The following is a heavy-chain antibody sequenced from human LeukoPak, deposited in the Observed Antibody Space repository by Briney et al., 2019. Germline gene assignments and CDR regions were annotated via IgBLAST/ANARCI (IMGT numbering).Heavy chain of an antibody. D-gene: IGHD2-2*01. V-gene: IGHV1-2*02. CDR3: ARSKCSSTSCYEYYYYGMDV. J-gene: IGHJ6*02. CDR2: INPNSGGA. Sequence: ASVKVSCKASGYTFTGYYMHWVRQAPGQGLEWMGWINPNSGGANYAQKFQGRVTMTRDTSISTAYIELSRLRSDDTAVYYCARSKCSSTSCYEYYYYGMDVWGQGTTVTVYS. CDR1: GYTFTGYY.